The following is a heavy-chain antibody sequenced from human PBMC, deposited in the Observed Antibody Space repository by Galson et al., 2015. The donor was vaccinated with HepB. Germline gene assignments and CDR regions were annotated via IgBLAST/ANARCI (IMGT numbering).Heavy chain of an antibody. D-gene: IGHD3-10*01. CDR3: ARRGGSGTGNDAFDI. CDR2: INPNSGGT. Sequence: SVKVSCKASGYTFTGYYMHWVRQAPGQGLEWMGWINPNSGGTNYAQKFQGWVTITRDTSASTAYMELSSLRSEDTAVYYCARRGGSGTGNDAFDIWGQGTMVTVSS. V-gene: IGHV1-2*04. CDR1: GYTFTGYY. J-gene: IGHJ3*02.